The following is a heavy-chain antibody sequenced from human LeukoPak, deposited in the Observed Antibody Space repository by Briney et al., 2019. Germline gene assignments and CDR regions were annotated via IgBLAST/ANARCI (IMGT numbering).Heavy chain of an antibody. D-gene: IGHD3-10*01. V-gene: IGHV3-23*01. J-gene: IGHJ3*02. Sequence: GGSLRLSCAASGFTFSSYAMSWVRQAPGKGLEWVSAISGGGGSTYYADSVKGRFTISRDNSKNTLYLQMNSLRAEDTAVYYCAKVVSGMWAFDIWGQGTMVTVSS. CDR3: AKVVSGMWAFDI. CDR2: ISGGGGST. CDR1: GFTFSSYA.